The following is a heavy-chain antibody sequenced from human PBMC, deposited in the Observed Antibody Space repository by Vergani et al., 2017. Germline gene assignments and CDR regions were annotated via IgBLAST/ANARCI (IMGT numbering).Heavy chain of an antibody. V-gene: IGHV1-46*03. CDR3: AREDYGILTGYRY. D-gene: IGHD3-9*01. J-gene: IGHJ4*02. CDR1: GYTFSNYY. Sequence: QVQVVQSGAEVKKSGASVKVSCKTSGYTFSNYYMHWVRQAPGQGLEWMGIINPSGGHTNYAQKFQGRVTMTRDTSTSTVYIELSSLRSEDTAIYYCAREDYGILTGYRYWGQGTLVTVS. CDR2: INPSGGHT.